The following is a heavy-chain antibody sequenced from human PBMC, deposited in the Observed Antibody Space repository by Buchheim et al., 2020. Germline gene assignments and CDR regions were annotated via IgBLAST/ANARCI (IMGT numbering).Heavy chain of an antibody. CDR2: IYPGDSDT. CDR1: GYSFASYW. CDR3: VRPPGYCSSASCRYFDY. D-gene: IGHD2-2*01. Sequence: EVQLVQSGAEVKKPGESLKISCKVSGYSFASYWIGWVRQKPGKGLEWMGMIYPGDSDTRYSPSFQGQVTISADRSITTAYLQWSSLKASDTAMYYCVRPPGYCSSASCRYFDYWGPGTL. V-gene: IGHV5-51*01. J-gene: IGHJ4*02.